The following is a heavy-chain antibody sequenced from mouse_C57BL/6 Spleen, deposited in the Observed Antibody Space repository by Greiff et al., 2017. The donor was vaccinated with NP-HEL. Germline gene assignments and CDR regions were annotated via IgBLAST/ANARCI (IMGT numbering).Heavy chain of an antibody. CDR3: ARPLSYYYGSSPFAY. Sequence: EVQVVESGGGLVQPGGSLKLSCAASGFTFSDYGMAWVRQAPRKGPEWVAFISNLAYSIYYADTVTGRFTISRENAKNTLYLEMSSLRSEDTAMYYCARPLSYYYGSSPFAYWGQGTLVTVSA. CDR1: GFTFSDYG. V-gene: IGHV5-15*01. D-gene: IGHD1-1*01. J-gene: IGHJ3*01. CDR2: ISNLAYSI.